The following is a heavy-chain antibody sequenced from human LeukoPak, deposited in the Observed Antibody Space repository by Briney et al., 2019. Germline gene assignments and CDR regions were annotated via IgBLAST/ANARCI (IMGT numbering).Heavy chain of an antibody. J-gene: IGHJ5*02. D-gene: IGHD2-2*01. CDR3: ARREGYCSSTSCYPSNWFDP. CDR2: IYYSGST. CDR1: GGSISSSSYY. Sequence: PSETLSLTCTVSGGSISSSSYYWGWTRQPPGKGLEWIGSIYYSGSTYYNPSLKSRVTISVDTSKNQFSLKLSSVTAADTAVYYCARREGYCSSTSCYPSNWFDPWGQGTLVTVSS. V-gene: IGHV4-39*01.